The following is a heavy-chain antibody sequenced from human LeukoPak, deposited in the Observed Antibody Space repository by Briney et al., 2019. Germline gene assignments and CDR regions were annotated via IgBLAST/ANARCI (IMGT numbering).Heavy chain of an antibody. J-gene: IGHJ5*02. CDR3: AKVSPAAEGWFDP. Sequence: GGSLRLSCAASGFTFDDYAMHWVRQAPGKGLEWVSGISWNSGSIGYADSVKGRSTISRDNAKNSLYLQMNSLRAEDTALYYCAKVSPAAEGWFDPWGQGTLVTVSS. V-gene: IGHV3-9*01. CDR2: ISWNSGSI. D-gene: IGHD6-13*01. CDR1: GFTFDDYA.